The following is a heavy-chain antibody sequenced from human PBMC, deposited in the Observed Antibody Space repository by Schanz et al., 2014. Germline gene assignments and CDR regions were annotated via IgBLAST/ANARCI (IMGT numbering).Heavy chain of an antibody. J-gene: IGHJ4*02. CDR3: ARSGSSNWYCFDY. D-gene: IGHD6-13*01. CDR1: GYTFTEYT. CDR2: INSANGNT. Sequence: QVQLVQSGPEVEKPGASVKVSCKTSGYTFTEYTMYWLRQAPGQRLEWMGWINSANGNTKYSHRFQGRVTITRDTLASTAYMEVSSLRSEDTAVYYCARSGSSNWYCFDYWGQGTLVTVSS. V-gene: IGHV1-3*01.